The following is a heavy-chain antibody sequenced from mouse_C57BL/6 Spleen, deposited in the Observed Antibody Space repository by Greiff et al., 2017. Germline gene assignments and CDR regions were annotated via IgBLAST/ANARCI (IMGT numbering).Heavy chain of an antibody. Sequence: QVQLKESGAELARPGASVKMSCKASGYTFTSYTMHWVKQRPGQGLEWIGYINPSSGYTKYNQKFKDKATLTADKSSSTAYMQLSSLTSGDSAVYYCARWEYDRAFDYGGQGSTLTVSS. CDR3: ARWEYDRAFDY. CDR1: GYTFTSYT. V-gene: IGHV1-4*01. D-gene: IGHD3-1*01. J-gene: IGHJ2*01. CDR2: INPSSGYT.